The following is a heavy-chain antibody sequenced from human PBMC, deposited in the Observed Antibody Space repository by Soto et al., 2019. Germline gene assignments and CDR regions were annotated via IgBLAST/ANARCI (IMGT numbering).Heavy chain of an antibody. Sequence: SETLSLTWAVYGGSFSCYYWNWMRQPPGKGLGWMGEIDHSGYTKYNPSLKSRVTISVDTSKNQFSLRLTSVTAADTAVYYCARVRDWFDPWGQGTLVTVSS. J-gene: IGHJ5*02. CDR2: IDHSGYT. D-gene: IGHD3-3*01. V-gene: IGHV4-34*01. CDR3: ARVRDWFDP. CDR1: GGSFSCYY.